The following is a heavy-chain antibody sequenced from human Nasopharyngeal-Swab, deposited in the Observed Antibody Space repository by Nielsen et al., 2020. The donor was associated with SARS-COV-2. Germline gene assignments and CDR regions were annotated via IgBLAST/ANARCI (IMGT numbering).Heavy chain of an antibody. D-gene: IGHD3-10*01. Sequence: SETLSLTCTVSGRSISSSSSYWSWIRQPPGKGLEWIGEINHSGSTNYNPSLKSRVTISVDTSKNQFSLKLSSVTAADTAVYYCARASIGFGELLGSYYYYGMDVWGQGTTVTVSS. CDR3: ARASIGFGELLGSYYYYGMDV. CDR2: INHSGST. CDR1: GRSISSSSSY. J-gene: IGHJ6*02. V-gene: IGHV4-39*07.